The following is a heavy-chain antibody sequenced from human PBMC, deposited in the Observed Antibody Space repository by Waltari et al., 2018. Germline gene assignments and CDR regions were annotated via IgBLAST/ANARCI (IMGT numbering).Heavy chain of an antibody. D-gene: IGHD3-10*01. CDR2: IIPIFGTA. CDR1: GGTFSSYA. CDR3: ARDTSYYYGSGSYYVN. Sequence: QVQLVQSGAEVKKPGASVKVSCKASGGTFSSYAISWMRQAPGQGLELMGGIIPIFGTANYAQKFQVRVTITADESTSTAYMELSSLRSEDTAVYYCARDTSYYYGSGSYYVNWGQGTLVTVSS. J-gene: IGHJ4*02. V-gene: IGHV1-69*01.